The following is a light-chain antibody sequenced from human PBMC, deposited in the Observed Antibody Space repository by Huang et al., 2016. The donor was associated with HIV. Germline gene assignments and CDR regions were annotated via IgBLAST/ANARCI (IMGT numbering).Light chain of an antibody. CDR2: DAS. V-gene: IGKV1-5*01. CDR1: QSIITR. Sequence: DIQMTQSPSTLSACVGDRDNLTCRASQSIITRLAWYQQKPGKAPKLLIDDASSFQTGVPARFSGSGSGTEFTLTITSLQPENFATYYCQQYDTSPLTFGGGTKVEIK. J-gene: IGKJ4*01. CDR3: QQYDTSPLT.